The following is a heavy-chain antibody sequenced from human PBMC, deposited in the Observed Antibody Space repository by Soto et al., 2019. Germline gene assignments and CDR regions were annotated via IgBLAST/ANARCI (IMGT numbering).Heavy chain of an antibody. CDR3: AKDIMDILTCYPSGPFDY. CDR2: ISGSGGGT. V-gene: IGHV3-23*01. CDR1: GFTFSSYA. J-gene: IGHJ4*02. D-gene: IGHD3-9*01. Sequence: EVQLLESGGGLVQPGGSLRLSCAASGFTFSSYAMSWVRQAPGKGLEWVSAISGSGGGTYYADSVKGRFTISRDNSKNTLYLQMNSLRAEDTAVYYCAKDIMDILTCYPSGPFDYWGQGTLVTVSS.